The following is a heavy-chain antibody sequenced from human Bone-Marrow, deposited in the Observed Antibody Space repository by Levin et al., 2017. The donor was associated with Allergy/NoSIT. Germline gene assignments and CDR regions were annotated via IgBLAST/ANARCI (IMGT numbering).Heavy chain of an antibody. D-gene: IGHD6-19*01. J-gene: IGHJ5*02. CDR1: GGSFSGYF. Sequence: GSLRLSCAVYGGSFSGYFWSWLRQTPGKGLEWIGEINHSGSTNYNPSLESRVTISLDTSKNQFSLKLTSVIAADTAIYYCARGGQDIGVAGTGWFDPWGQGTLLTVSS. CDR3: ARGGQDIGVAGTGWFDP. V-gene: IGHV4-34*01. CDR2: INHSGST.